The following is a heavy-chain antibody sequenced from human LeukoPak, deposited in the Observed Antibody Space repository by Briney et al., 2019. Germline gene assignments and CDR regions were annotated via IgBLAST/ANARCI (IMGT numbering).Heavy chain of an antibody. D-gene: IGHD3-10*01. CDR2: INPNSGGT. CDR3: ARDRITMVRGAYEFGY. CDR1: GGTFSSYA. J-gene: IGHJ4*02. V-gene: IGHV1-2*02. Sequence: ASVKVSCKASGGTFSSYAISWVRQAPGQGLEWMGWINPNSGGTNYAQKFQGRVTMTRDTSISTAYMELSRLRSDDTAVYYCARDRITMVRGAYEFGYWGQGTLVTVSS.